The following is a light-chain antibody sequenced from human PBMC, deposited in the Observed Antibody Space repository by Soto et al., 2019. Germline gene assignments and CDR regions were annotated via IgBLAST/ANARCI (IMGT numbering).Light chain of an antibody. J-gene: IGKJ3*01. CDR3: QQYGSSPRFT. Sequence: EIVLTQSPGTLSLSPGERATLSCRASQSVSSSYLAWYQQKPGQAPRLLIYGASSRATGIPVRFSGSGSGTDFTLTISRLEPEDFAVYYCQQYGSSPRFTVGPGTKVDIK. CDR1: QSVSSSY. V-gene: IGKV3-20*01. CDR2: GAS.